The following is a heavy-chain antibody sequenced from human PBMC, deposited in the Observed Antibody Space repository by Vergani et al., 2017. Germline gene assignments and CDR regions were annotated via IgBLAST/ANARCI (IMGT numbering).Heavy chain of an antibody. CDR2: ISSSSSYI. J-gene: IGHJ4*02. V-gene: IGHV3-21*01. D-gene: IGHD3-22*01. CDR3: ARRYYDSSGPPGY. CDR1: GFTFSSYS. Sequence: EVQLVESGGGLVKPGGSLRLSCAASGFTFSSYSMNWVRQAPGKGLEWVSSISSSSSYIYYADSVKGRFTIARDNAKNSLYLQMNSLRAEDTAVYYCARRYYDSSGPPGYWGQGTLVTVSS.